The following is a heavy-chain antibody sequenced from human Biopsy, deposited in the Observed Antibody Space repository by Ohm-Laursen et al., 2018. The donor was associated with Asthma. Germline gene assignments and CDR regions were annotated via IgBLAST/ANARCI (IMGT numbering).Heavy chain of an antibody. CDR2: ISYSGST. D-gene: IGHD5-18*01. CDR1: GGSVSSGSHY. CDR3: ARDFVDSAMDYFDY. V-gene: IGHV4-61*01. Sequence: GTLSLTCTVSGGSVSSGSHYWSWIRQPPGKGLEWIGYISYSGSTNYNPSLKSRVTISVDTSKSQFSLKLSSVTAADTAVYYCARDFVDSAMDYFDYWGQGTLVTVSS. J-gene: IGHJ4*02.